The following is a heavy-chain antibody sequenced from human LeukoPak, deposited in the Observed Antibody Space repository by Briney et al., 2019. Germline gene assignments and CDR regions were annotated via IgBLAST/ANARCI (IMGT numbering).Heavy chain of an antibody. CDR3: ARVDTVNYYYYMDV. D-gene: IGHD4-17*01. V-gene: IGHV1-18*01. Sequence: ASVKVSCKASGYTFTTYGISWVRQAPGHGLGWMGWISTFNGHTNYAESRQDRVTMTTDTSTSTVYMELSSLTLDDTAVYYCARVDTVNYYYYMDVWGKGTPVTVSS. CDR2: ISTFNGHT. J-gene: IGHJ6*03. CDR1: GYTFTTYG.